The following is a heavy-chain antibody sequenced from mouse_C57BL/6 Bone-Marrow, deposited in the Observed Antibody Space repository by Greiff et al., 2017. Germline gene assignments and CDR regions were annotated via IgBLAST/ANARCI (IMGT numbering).Heavy chain of an antibody. CDR2: INPNYGTT. J-gene: IGHJ4*01. CDR1: GYSFTDYN. D-gene: IGHD2-4*01. Sequence: EVKLMESGPELVKPGASVKISCKASGYSFTDYNMNWVKQRNGKSLEWIGVINPNYGTTSYNQKFKGKATLTVDQSYSNAYMQLNILTSEDSAVYYGARGYDYDYAMDYWCQGTSVTVSS. CDR3: ARGYDYDYAMDY. V-gene: IGHV1-39*01.